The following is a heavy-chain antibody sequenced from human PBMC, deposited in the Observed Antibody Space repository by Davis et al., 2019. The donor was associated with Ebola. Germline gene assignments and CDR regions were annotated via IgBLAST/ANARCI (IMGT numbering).Heavy chain of an antibody. CDR2: IFPGDSDT. J-gene: IGHJ4*02. CDR1: GYSFTSYW. CDR3: ARLLSHYYYFDY. V-gene: IGHV5-51*01. Sequence: GESLKISCKGSGYSFTSYWLVWVRQMPGKGLECMGIIFPGDSDTRYSPSFQGQVTISADNSISTAYLQWSSLKASDTAMYYCARLLSHYYYFDYWGQGTLVTVSS. D-gene: IGHD2/OR15-2a*01.